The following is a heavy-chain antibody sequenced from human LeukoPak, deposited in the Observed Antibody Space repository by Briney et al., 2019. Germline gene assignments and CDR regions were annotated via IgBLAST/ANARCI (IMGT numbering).Heavy chain of an antibody. CDR3: ASLKFPARGDHYYFDY. CDR1: GGTFSSYA. CDR2: IIPIFGTA. J-gene: IGHJ4*02. Sequence: ASVKVSCKASGGTFSSYAISWVRQAPGQGLEWMGGIIPIFGTANYAQKFQGRVTITADKSTSTAYMELSSLRSEDTAVYYCASLKFPARGDHYYFDYWGQGTLVTVSS. D-gene: IGHD2-21*02. V-gene: IGHV1-69*06.